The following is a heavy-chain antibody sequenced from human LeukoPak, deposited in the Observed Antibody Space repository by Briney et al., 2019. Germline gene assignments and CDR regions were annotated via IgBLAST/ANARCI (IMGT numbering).Heavy chain of an antibody. J-gene: IGHJ4*02. V-gene: IGHV3-30*18. D-gene: IGHD3-22*01. CDR3: AKAEYYDSSGYYYGY. CDR2: ISYDGSNK. CDR1: GFTFSAYA. Sequence: GGSLRLSCEASGFTFSAYAMTWVRQAPGKGLEWVAVISYDGSNKYYAESVKGRFTISRDNSKNTLYLQMNSLRAEDTAVYYCAKAEYYDSSGYYYGYWGQGTLVTVSS.